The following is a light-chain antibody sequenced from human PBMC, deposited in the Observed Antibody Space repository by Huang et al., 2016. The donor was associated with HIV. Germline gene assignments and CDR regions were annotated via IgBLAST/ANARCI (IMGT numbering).Light chain of an antibody. CDR2: ASS. CDR3: QQYKSYPRT. V-gene: IGKV1-16*02. Sequence: DIQMTQSPSSLSASVGDRVTITCRASHGVSTYLAWFQQKPGKAPKSLIYASSSLTSWFPSKFSGSGSGTDFTLPISSLQPEDFATYYCQQYKSYPRTFGQGTKVEIK. J-gene: IGKJ1*01. CDR1: HGVSTY.